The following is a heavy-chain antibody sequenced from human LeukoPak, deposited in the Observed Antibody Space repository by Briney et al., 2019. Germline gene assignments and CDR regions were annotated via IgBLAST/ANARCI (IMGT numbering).Heavy chain of an antibody. CDR3: ARDRDYYDSSGSGRNLDY. D-gene: IGHD3-22*01. J-gene: IGHJ4*02. Sequence: ASVKVSCKASGGTFISYAISWVRQAPGQGLEWMGGIIPIFGTANYAQKFQGRVTITADESTSTAYMELSSLRSEDTAVYYCARDRDYYDSSGSGRNLDYWGQGTLVTVSS. CDR1: GGTFISYA. CDR2: IIPIFGTA. V-gene: IGHV1-69*13.